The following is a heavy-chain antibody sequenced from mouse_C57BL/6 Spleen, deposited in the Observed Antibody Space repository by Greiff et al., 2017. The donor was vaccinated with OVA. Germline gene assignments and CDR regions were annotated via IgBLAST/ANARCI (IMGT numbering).Heavy chain of an antibody. D-gene: IGHD3-2*02. Sequence: VQLRQSGPELVKPGASVKISCKASGYAFSSSWMNWVKQRPGKGLEWIGRIYPGDGDTNYNGKFKGKATLTADKSSSTAYMQLSSLTSEDSAVYFCARSGTAQATPFAYWGQGTLVTVSA. J-gene: IGHJ3*01. CDR1: GYAFSSSW. CDR3: ARSGTAQATPFAY. V-gene: IGHV1-82*01. CDR2: IYPGDGDT.